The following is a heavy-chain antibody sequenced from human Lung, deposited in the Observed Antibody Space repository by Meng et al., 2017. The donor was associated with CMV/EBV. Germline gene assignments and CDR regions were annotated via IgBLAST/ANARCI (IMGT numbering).Heavy chain of an antibody. CDR1: GFTVSSYS. CDR2: ISSRSSYI. V-gene: IGHV3-21*01. Sequence: SGFTVSSYSMNWGRQAPGKGLEWVSSISSRSSYIYYADSVKGRFTISRDNAKNSLYLQMSSLRAEDTAVYYCARGLRFLPFYGMDVWGQGTTVTVSS. J-gene: IGHJ6*02. D-gene: IGHD3-3*01. CDR3: ARGLRFLPFYGMDV.